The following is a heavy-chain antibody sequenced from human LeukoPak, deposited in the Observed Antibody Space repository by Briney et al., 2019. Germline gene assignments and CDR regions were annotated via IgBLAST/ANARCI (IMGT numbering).Heavy chain of an antibody. D-gene: IGHD5-18*01. CDR1: GGSIGSYH. J-gene: IGHJ4*01. CDR2: IYYSGST. V-gene: IGHV4-59*01. CDR3: ARKGSPGYSYGNGHDY. Sequence: SQTLSLTCTVYGGSIGSYHWSWIRQPPGKGLEWIGYIYYSGSTNYNPSPKSRVTMSVDTSKNQFSLKLSSVTAADTAVYYCARKGSPGYSYGNGHDYWGQGTLVTVSS.